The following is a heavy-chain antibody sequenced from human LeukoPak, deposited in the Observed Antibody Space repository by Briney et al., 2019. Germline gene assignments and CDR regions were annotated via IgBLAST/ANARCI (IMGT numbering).Heavy chain of an antibody. CDR2: INHSGST. CDR3: ARSYYYDNYDY. J-gene: IGHJ4*02. Sequence: SETLSLTCAVYGGSFSGYYWSWIRQPPGKGLEWIGEINHSGSTNYNPSLKSRVTISVDTSKNQFSLKLSSVTAADTAVYYCARSYYYDNYDYWGQGTLVTVSS. D-gene: IGHD3-22*01. CDR1: GGSFSGYY. V-gene: IGHV4-34*01.